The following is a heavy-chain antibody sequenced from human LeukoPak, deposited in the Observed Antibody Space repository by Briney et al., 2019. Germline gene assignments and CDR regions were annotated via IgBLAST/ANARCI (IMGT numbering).Heavy chain of an antibody. J-gene: IGHJ4*02. V-gene: IGHV4-39*07. CDR1: GGSIRSGNHY. CDR2: ISYSGTT. Sequence: SETLSLTCTVSGGSIRSGNHYWGWVRQSPEKGLEWIGSISYSGTTYYNPSLKSRFTILLDTSKNHFSLKLNSVSAADTAVYYCARVRWYSSGWYPGPGTYFDYWGQGTLVTVSS. CDR3: ARVRWYSSGWYPGPGTYFDY. D-gene: IGHD6-19*01.